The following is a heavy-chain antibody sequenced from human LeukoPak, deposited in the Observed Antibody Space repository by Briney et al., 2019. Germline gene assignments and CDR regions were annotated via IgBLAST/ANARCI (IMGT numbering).Heavy chain of an antibody. CDR3: ARALLTAFDY. Sequence: SQTLSLTCTVSGGSISSGSYYWSWIRQPAGKGLEWIGRMFISGSTTYNPSLKSRVSISVDTSKNQFSLKLRSVTAADTAVYYCARALLTAFDYWGQGTLVTVSS. J-gene: IGHJ4*02. V-gene: IGHV4-61*02. D-gene: IGHD2-21*02. CDR1: GGSISSGSYY. CDR2: MFISGST.